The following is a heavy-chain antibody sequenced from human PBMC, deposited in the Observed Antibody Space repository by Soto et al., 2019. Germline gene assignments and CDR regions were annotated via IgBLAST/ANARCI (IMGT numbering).Heavy chain of an antibody. CDR3: ARGSSTWYTDY. D-gene: IGHD6-13*01. J-gene: IGHJ4*02. CDR1: GGSISGYY. V-gene: IGHV4-34*01. CDR2: INHSGST. Sequence: QVQLQQWGAGLLKPSESLSLTYAVYGGSISGYYWSWIRQPPGKGLEWIGEINHSGSTNYNPSLKSRVTISVDTSKNQFSLKLSSVTAADTAVYYCARGSSTWYTDYWGQGTLVTVSS.